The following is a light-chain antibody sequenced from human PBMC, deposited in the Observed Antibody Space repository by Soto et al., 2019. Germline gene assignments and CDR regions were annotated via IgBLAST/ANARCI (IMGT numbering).Light chain of an antibody. CDR3: QQYGSSPR. CDR2: GAS. J-gene: IGKJ5*01. Sequence: EIVLTQSPGTLSLSPGERATLSCRASQSFSSSYLAWYQQKPGQAPRLLIYGASSRATGIPDRFSGSGSGTDFTLTINRLEPEDCAVYYCQQYGSSPRFGQGTRLEIK. CDR1: QSFSSSY. V-gene: IGKV3-20*01.